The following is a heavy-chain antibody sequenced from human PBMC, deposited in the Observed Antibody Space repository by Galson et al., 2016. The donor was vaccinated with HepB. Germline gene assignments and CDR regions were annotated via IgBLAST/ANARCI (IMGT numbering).Heavy chain of an antibody. CDR2: IDDDGRSK. Sequence: SLRLSCAASGFTFRRHWMHWVRQAPGKGLVWVSRIDDDGRSKAYADSVKGRFTISRDNAKNTLYLQMKSLRVDDTAVYYCAKIWGKSSGWYGSSYFQYGMDVWGQGTTVSVSS. CDR3: AKIWGKSSGWYGSSYFQYGMDV. V-gene: IGHV3-74*01. CDR1: GFTFRRHW. D-gene: IGHD6-19*01. J-gene: IGHJ6*02.